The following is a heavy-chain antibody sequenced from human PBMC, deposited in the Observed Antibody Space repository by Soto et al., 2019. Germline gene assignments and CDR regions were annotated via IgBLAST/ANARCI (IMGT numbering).Heavy chain of an antibody. Sequence: SLRLSCAASGFTFDDYAMHWVRQAPGKGLEWVSGISWNSGSIGYADSVKGRFTISRDNAKNSLYLQMNSLRAEDTAVYYCATTGGPDYYYYYGMDVWGQGTTVTVSS. CDR1: GFTFDDYA. V-gene: IGHV3-9*01. CDR2: ISWNSGSI. J-gene: IGHJ6*02. D-gene: IGHD1-1*01. CDR3: ATTGGPDYYYYYGMDV.